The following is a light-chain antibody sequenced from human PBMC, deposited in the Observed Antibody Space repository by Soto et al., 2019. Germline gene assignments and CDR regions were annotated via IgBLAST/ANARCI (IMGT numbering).Light chain of an antibody. J-gene: IGKJ4*01. CDR2: DVS. Sequence: EIVMTQSPATLSVSPGERATLSCWASQSVSSNLAWYQQKAGQAPRLLIYDVSTRATGIPTRFSGSGSGTEFTLTISSLQSEDFAAYYCQQYNNWPLTFGGGTKVEIK. CDR3: QQYNNWPLT. CDR1: QSVSSN. V-gene: IGKV3D-15*01.